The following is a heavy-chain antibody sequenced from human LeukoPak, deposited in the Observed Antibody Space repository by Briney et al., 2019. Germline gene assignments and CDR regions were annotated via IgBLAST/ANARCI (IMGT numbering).Heavy chain of an antibody. D-gene: IGHD1-26*01. J-gene: IGHJ4*02. CDR1: GFTFSSYA. Sequence: PGGSLRLSCAASGFTFSSYAMNWVRQAPGKGLEWVSYISSSGSTIYYADSVKGRFTISRDNAKNSLYLQMNSLRAEDTAVYYCARNSPDGGGTIDYWGQGTLVTVSS. CDR2: ISSSGSTI. CDR3: ARNSPDGGGTIDY. V-gene: IGHV3-48*03.